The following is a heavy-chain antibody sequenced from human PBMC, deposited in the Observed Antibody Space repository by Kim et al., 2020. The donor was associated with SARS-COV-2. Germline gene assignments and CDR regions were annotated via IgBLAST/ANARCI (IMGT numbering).Heavy chain of an antibody. J-gene: IGHJ6*02. Sequence: GGSLRLSCAASGFTFSSYGMHWVRQAPGKGLEWVAVISYDGSNKYYADSVKGRFTISRDNSKNTLYLQMNSLRAEDTAVYYCAKGFRGLIQLWPVGQPPFMDVWGQGTTVTVSS. D-gene: IGHD5-18*01. CDR3: AKGFRGLIQLWPVGQPPFMDV. CDR2: ISYDGSNK. V-gene: IGHV3-30*18. CDR1: GFTFSSYG.